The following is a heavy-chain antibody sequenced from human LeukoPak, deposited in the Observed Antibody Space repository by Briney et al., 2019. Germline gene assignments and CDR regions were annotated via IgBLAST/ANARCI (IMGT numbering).Heavy chain of an antibody. V-gene: IGHV4-59*01. D-gene: IGHD3-22*01. J-gene: IGHJ6*02. CDR2: IYYSGIT. Sequence: PSETLSLTCTVSGGSISTYYWSWIRQTPGKGLEWIGYIYYSGITNYNPSLKSRVTISVDTSKNQFSLRLHSVTTADTAVYYCARGTSYYDNSGHYYGNGMDVWGQGTTVTVSS. CDR1: GGSISTYY. CDR3: ARGTSYYDNSGHYYGNGMDV.